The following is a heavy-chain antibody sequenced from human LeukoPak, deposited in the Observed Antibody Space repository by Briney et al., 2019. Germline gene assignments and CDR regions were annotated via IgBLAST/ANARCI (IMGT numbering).Heavy chain of an antibody. J-gene: IGHJ4*02. CDR1: GVTFTSNH. Sequence: SETLSLNCTVSGVTFTSNHWSWLRQPPGKELEWIGYINYTGSTASTPSLHSRLSMSIATSKTQFSLKLSSGTAADTGVYYCARVKDGYDDFDYWGQGSLVTVSS. CDR3: ARVKDGYDDFDY. CDR2: INYTGST. D-gene: IGHD5-12*01. V-gene: IGHV4-59*01.